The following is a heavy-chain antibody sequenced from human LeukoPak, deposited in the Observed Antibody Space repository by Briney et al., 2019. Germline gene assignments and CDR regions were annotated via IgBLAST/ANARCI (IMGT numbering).Heavy chain of an antibody. Sequence: PSETLSLTCAVYGGSFSGYYWSWIRQPPGKGLEWIGEINHSGSTNYNPSLKGRVTISVDTSKNQFSLKLSSVTAADTAVYYCARATWGFGGVIVAYYYYGMDVWGQGTTVTVSS. CDR3: ARATWGFGGVIVAYYYYGMDV. CDR2: INHSGST. V-gene: IGHV4-34*01. CDR1: GGSFSGYY. D-gene: IGHD3-16*02. J-gene: IGHJ6*02.